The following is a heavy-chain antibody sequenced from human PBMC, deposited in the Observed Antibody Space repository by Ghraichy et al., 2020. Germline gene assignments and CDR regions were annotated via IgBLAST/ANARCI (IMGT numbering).Heavy chain of an antibody. CDR1: GFTFGFTFSSST. J-gene: IGHJ4*02. D-gene: IGHD2/OR15-2a*01. Sequence: GGSLRLSCAASGFTFGFTFSSSTMIWARQAPGKGLEWVSGIGGSGGGTYYADSVKGRFTISRDNSKNTVYLQMNSLRAEDTAIYYCAREGKNFDCWGQGTLVTVPS. CDR2: IGGSGGGT. V-gene: IGHV3-23*01. CDR3: AREGKNFDC.